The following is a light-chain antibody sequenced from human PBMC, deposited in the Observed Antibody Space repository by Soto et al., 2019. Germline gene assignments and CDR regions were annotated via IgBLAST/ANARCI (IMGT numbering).Light chain of an antibody. V-gene: IGKV3-20*01. J-gene: IGKJ1*01. CDR2: GAS. CDR3: KQYGSSPTWT. CDR1: QSVSSSY. Sequence: EIVLTQSPGTLSLSPGERATLSCRASQSVSSSYLAWYQQKAGQAPRLLIYGASTRATGIPDRFSGSGSGTDFTLTISRLEPEDFAVYYCKQYGSSPTWTFGQGTKVEIK.